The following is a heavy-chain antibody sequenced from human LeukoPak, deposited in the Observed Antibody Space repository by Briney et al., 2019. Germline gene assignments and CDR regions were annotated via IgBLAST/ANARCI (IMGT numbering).Heavy chain of an antibody. Sequence: GASVKVSCKASGYTFIGYYIHWVRQAPGQGLEWMGWINPNSGGTNYAQNFQGRVTMTRDTSINTAYMELSTLTSDDTAVYYCARGRDLDCSSTSCSMFDYWGQGTLVTVSS. CDR2: INPNSGGT. V-gene: IGHV1-2*02. D-gene: IGHD2-2*01. J-gene: IGHJ4*02. CDR3: ARGRDLDCSSTSCSMFDY. CDR1: GYTFIGYY.